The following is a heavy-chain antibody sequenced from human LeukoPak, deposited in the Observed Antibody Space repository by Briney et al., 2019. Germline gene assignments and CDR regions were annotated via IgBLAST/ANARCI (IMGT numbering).Heavy chain of an antibody. D-gene: IGHD3-22*01. CDR2: IYPADSNT. J-gene: IGHJ5*02. CDR3: ARLPHYYDSSGYYYDWFDP. Sequence: GESLKISCKGSGYSFSDYWIAWVRQMPGKGLEWMGIIYPADSNTRYSPSFQGQVTISADKSISTAYLQWSSLKASDTAMYYCARLPHYYDSSGYYYDWFDPWGQGTLVTVSS. CDR1: GYSFSDYW. V-gene: IGHV5-51*01.